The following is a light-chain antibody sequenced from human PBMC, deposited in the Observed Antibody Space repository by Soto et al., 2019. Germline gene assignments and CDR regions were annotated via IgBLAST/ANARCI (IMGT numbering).Light chain of an antibody. J-gene: IGKJ4*01. CDR2: GAS. CDR3: QQYGSSPRLT. Sequence: EIVFTQSPGTLSLSPGERATLSCRASQSVSSSYLAWYQQKPGQAPRLLIYGASSRATGIPDRFSGSGSGTDFTLTISRLEPEDFAVYYCQQYGSSPRLTLGGGTKVDIK. V-gene: IGKV3-20*01. CDR1: QSVSSSY.